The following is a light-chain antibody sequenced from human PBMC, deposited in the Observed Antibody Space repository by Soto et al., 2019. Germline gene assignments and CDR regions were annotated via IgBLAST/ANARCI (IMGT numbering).Light chain of an antibody. J-gene: IGLJ3*02. V-gene: IGLV2-11*01. CDR1: SSDVGGYNY. Sequence: QSALTQPRSVSGSPGQSVTISCTGTSSDVGGYNYVSWYQQHPGKAPKLMIYDVSKRPSGVPDRFSGSKSGNTASLTISGLQADDEADYYCCSYAGGYTLVFGGGTQLTVL. CDR3: CSYAGGYTLV. CDR2: DVS.